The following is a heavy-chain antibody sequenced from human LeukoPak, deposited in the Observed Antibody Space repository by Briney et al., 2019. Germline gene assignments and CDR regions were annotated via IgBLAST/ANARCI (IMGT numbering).Heavy chain of an antibody. V-gene: IGHV3-7*01. Sequence: GGSLTLSCAASGFTFSSYWMSWVRQAPGKGREWVANIKQDGSDKYYVDAVKGLFTISRDNAKNSPYLQMTSLRAEDTAVYYCARAPTTYYYASSGYYNVFAYFDYWGQGTLVTVSS. D-gene: IGHD3-22*01. CDR1: GFTFSSYW. J-gene: IGHJ4*02. CDR3: ARAPTTYYYASSGYYNVFAYFDY. CDR2: IKQDGSDK.